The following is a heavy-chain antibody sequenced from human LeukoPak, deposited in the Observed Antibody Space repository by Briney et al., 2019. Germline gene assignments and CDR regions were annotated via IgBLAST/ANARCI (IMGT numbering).Heavy chain of an antibody. J-gene: IGHJ6*03. CDR1: GGSISSYY. D-gene: IGHD2-2*01. V-gene: IGHV4-4*07. Sequence: PSETLSLTCTVSGGSISSYYWSWIRQPAGKGLEWIGRIYTSGSTNYNPSLKSRVTMSVDTSKNQFSLKLSSVTAADTAVYYCARASAEIVVVPAAPYYYYYYMDVWGKGTTVTVSS. CDR2: IYTSGST. CDR3: ARASAEIVVVPAAPYYYYYYMDV.